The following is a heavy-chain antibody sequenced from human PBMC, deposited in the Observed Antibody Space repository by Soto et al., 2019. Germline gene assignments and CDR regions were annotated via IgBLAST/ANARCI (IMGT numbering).Heavy chain of an antibody. J-gene: IGHJ4*02. D-gene: IGHD4-17*01. CDR2: IYTGGST. Sequence: EVQLVESGGGLVQPGGSLRLSCAASGFTVSSNYMSWVRQAPGKGLEWASVIYTGGSTYYADSVKGRFTISRDNSKNTLYLQMNSLRAEDTAVYYCARDYGGSGRFDYWGQGTLVTVSS. CDR1: GFTVSSNY. V-gene: IGHV3-66*01. CDR3: ARDYGGSGRFDY.